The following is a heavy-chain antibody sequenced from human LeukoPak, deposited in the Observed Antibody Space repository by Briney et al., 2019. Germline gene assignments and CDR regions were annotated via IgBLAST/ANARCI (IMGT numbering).Heavy chain of an antibody. D-gene: IGHD2-2*01. J-gene: IGHJ4*02. CDR2: INPNSGGT. V-gene: IGHV1-2*02. Sequence: ASVTVSFKASGYTFTGYFMHWVRQAPGQGLEWMGWINPNSGGTNYAQKFQGRVTMTRDTSISTAYMELSRLRSDDTAVYYCASSIVYCSSTSCYFNWGQGTLVTVSP. CDR1: GYTFTGYF. CDR3: ASSIVYCSSTSCYFN.